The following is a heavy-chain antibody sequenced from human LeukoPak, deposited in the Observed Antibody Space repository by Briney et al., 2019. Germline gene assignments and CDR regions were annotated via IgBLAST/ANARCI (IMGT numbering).Heavy chain of an antibody. J-gene: IGHJ4*02. V-gene: IGHV4-34*01. CDR3: ARGSRLLWFREASSYFDY. CDR1: GGSFSGYY. D-gene: IGHD3-10*01. Sequence: PSETLSLTCAVYGGSFSGYYWSWIRQPPGKGLEWIGEINHSGSTNYNPSLKSRVTISVDTSKNQFSLKLSSVTAADTAVYYCARGSRLLWFREASSYFDYWGQGTLVTVSS. CDR2: INHSGST.